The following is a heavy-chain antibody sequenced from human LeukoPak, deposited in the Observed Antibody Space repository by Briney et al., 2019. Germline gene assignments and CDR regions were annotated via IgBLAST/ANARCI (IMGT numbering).Heavy chain of an antibody. CDR2: IRYDGSNK. CDR1: GFTFSSYG. D-gene: IGHD6-13*01. V-gene: IGHV3-30*02. J-gene: IGHJ4*02. Sequence: GGSLRLSCAASGFTFSSYGMHWVRQAPGKGLEWVAFIRYDGSNKYYADSVKGRFTISRDNSKNTLYLQMNSLRAEDTAVYYCARGPLDSSSWYADYWGQGTLVTVSS. CDR3: ARGPLDSSSWYADY.